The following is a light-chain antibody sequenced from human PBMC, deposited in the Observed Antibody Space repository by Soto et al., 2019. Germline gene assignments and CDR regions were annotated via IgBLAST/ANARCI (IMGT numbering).Light chain of an antibody. CDR2: GAS. Sequence: EIVMTQSPATLSVSPGGRATLSCRASQSISDTLAWYQQKPGQAPRLLIHGASTRATGFPARFSGSGSGTDFTLTISSLQSEDFAVYYCQQRSNWRTFGQGTKVDIK. CDR1: QSISDT. J-gene: IGKJ1*01. CDR3: QQRSNWRT. V-gene: IGKV3-15*01.